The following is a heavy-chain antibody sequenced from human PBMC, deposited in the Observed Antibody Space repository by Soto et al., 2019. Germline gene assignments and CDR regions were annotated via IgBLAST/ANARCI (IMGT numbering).Heavy chain of an antibody. CDR2: IYYSGST. D-gene: IGHD4-17*01. J-gene: IGHJ4*02. V-gene: IGHV4-59*08. CDR1: GGSISSYY. CDR3: ARGYGDYVLDY. Sequence: PSETLSLTCTVSGGSISSYYWSWIRQPPGKELEWIGYIYYSGSTNYNPSLKSRVTISVDTSKNQFSLKLSSVTAADTAVYYCARGYGDYVLDYWVQGTLVTVSS.